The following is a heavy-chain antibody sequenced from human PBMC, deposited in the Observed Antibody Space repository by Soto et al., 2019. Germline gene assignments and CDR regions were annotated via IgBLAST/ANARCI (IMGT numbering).Heavy chain of an antibody. CDR3: ARGPPIVGNTRPLES. Sequence: PSETLSLTCTVSGGSITNSNWWSWVRLPPAKGLEWIGDIYHAGSTKYNPSLERRVTMSVDTSKNQFGLTLTSVTAADTAVYFCARGPPIVGNTRPLESWGQGTLVTGSS. D-gene: IGHD1-26*01. V-gene: IGHV4-4*02. CDR2: IYHAGST. J-gene: IGHJ4*02. CDR1: GGSITNSNW.